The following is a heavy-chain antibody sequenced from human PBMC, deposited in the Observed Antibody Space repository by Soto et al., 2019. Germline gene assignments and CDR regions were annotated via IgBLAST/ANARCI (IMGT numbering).Heavy chain of an antibody. V-gene: IGHV1-69*13. J-gene: IGHJ6*02. D-gene: IGHD6-13*01. CDR1: GGTFSSYA. CDR2: IIPIFGTA. Sequence: VASVKVSCKASGGTFSSYAISWVRQAPGQGLEWMGGIIPIFGTANYAQKFQGRVTITADESTSTAYMELSSLRSEDTAVYYCARRVAAAGRGYYYYGMDVWGQGTTVTVSS. CDR3: ARRVAAAGRGYYYYGMDV.